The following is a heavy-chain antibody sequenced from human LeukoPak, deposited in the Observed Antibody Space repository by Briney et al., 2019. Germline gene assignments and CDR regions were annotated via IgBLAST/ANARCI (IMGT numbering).Heavy chain of an antibody. CDR2: ISYDGSNK. D-gene: IGHD3-22*01. Sequence: GGSLRLSCAASGFTFSSYGMHWVRQVPGKGLEWVAVISYDGSNKYYADSVKGRFTISRDNSKNTLYLQMNSLRAEDTAVYYCAKDSWARYYYDSSGYIDYWGQGTLVTVSS. V-gene: IGHV3-30*18. CDR3: AKDSWARYYYDSSGYIDY. CDR1: GFTFSSYG. J-gene: IGHJ4*02.